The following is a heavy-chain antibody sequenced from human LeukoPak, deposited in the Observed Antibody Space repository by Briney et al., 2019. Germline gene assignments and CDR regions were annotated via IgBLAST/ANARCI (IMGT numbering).Heavy chain of an antibody. CDR1: GYTFTSYG. CDR3: ASSQVGGTAGYCDY. CDR2: INPYNGYT. Sequence: ASVKVSCKSSGYTFTSYGLSWVRQAPGQGLEWMGWINPYNGYTNYAQKIEDRVTMTTDTSTSTAYMELRSLRSDDTAVYYCASSQVGGTAGYCDYWGQGTVVTVSS. D-gene: IGHD1-26*01. V-gene: IGHV1-18*01. J-gene: IGHJ4*02.